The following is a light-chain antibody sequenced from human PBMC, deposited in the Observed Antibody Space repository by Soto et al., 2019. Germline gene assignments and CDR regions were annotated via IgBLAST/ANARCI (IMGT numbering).Light chain of an antibody. CDR2: GAS. V-gene: IGKV3D-15*01. J-gene: IGKJ4*01. CDR1: QSVSDN. Sequence: EIVMTQSPVTLSVSPGERATLSCRASQSVSDNLVWYQQKPGQAPRLLFYGASTRATDIPVRFSGSGSGTEFTLTISSLQSEDFAVYYCQQYNNWPLNFGGGTKV. CDR3: QQYNNWPLN.